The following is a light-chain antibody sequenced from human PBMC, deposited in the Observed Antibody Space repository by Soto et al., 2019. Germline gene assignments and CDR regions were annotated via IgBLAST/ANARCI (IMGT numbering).Light chain of an antibody. J-gene: IGLJ1*01. V-gene: IGLV3-21*04. CDR2: YDR. CDR1: NIGRKS. Sequence: SYELTQPPSVSLAPGETASIACGGDNIGRKSVHWYQQKPGQAPVVVMYYDRDRPSGIPERFSGSNSGNTATLTISWVEAGDEADYYWQVYDSSSDHFVFGTGTKVTVL. CDR3: QVYDSSSDHFV.